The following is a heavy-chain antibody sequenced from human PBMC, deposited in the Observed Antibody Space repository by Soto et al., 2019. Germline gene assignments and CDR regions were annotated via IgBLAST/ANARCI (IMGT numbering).Heavy chain of an antibody. J-gene: IGHJ3*02. D-gene: IGHD3-3*01. CDR1: GGSISSGDYY. Sequence: ASETLSLTCTVSGGSISSGDYYWSWIRQPPGKGLEWIGYIYYSGSTYYNPSLKSRVTISVDTSKNQFSLKLSSVTAADTAVYYCARVGFWSLRAFDIWGQGTMVT. CDR3: ARVGFWSLRAFDI. CDR2: IYYSGST. V-gene: IGHV4-30-4*01.